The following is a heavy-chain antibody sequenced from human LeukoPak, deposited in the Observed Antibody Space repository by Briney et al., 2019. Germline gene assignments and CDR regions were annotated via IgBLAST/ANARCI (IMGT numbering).Heavy chain of an antibody. CDR3: AKDPVAGTPHDAFDI. D-gene: IGHD6-19*01. J-gene: IGHJ3*02. CDR2: IKQDGSEK. CDR1: GFTFSSYW. Sequence: GGSLRLSCAASGFTFSSYWMSWVRQAPGKGLEWVANIKQDGSEKYYVDSVKGRFTISRDNAKNSLYLQMNSLRAEDTAVYYCAKDPVAGTPHDAFDIWGQGTMVTVSS. V-gene: IGHV3-7*03.